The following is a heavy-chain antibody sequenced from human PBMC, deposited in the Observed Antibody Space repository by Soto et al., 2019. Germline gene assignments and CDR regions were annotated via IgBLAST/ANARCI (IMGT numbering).Heavy chain of an antibody. CDR3: FGTGGNSY. Sequence: EVQLVESGGGYVQPGGSLRLSCAASGFTFSHHWMHWVRQAPGKGLVWVSRFNTDGSTTTYADSVKGRFTTSRDNAKNTFHLQMNSLRREDTAIYYCFGTGGNSYWGQGTLVTVSS. CDR1: GFTFSHHW. J-gene: IGHJ4*02. D-gene: IGHD7-27*01. CDR2: FNTDGSTT. V-gene: IGHV3-74*01.